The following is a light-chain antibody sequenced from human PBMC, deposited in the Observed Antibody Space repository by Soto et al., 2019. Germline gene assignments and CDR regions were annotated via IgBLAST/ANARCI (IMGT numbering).Light chain of an antibody. J-gene: IGKJ2*01. CDR1: QSVSRN. CDR2: GAS. CDR3: QQYNNWPHT. V-gene: IGKV3-15*01. Sequence: EIVMTQSPATLSVSPGERATLSCRASQSVSRNLVWHQQKPGQAPRLLIYGASTRATGIPARFSGSGSGTEFTLTISSLQSEDFAVYYCQQYNNWPHTFGRGTKLEIK.